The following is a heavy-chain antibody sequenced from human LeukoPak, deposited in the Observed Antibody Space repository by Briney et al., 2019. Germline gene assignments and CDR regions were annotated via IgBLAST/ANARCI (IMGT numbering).Heavy chain of an antibody. D-gene: IGHD6-13*01. CDR3: AKDLDPSSRWYNYYYGMDV. CDR1: GFTFSSYA. V-gene: IGHV3-23*01. CDR2: ISGSGGST. J-gene: IGHJ6*02. Sequence: GGSLRLSCAASGFTFSSYAMSWVRQAPGKGLEWVSAISGSGGSTYYADSVKGRFTISRDNSKNTLYLQMNSLRAEDTAVYYWAKDLDPSSRWYNYYYGMDVWGQGTTVTVSS.